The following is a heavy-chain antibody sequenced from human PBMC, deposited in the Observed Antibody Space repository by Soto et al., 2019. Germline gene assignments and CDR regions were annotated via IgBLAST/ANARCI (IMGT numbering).Heavy chain of an antibody. CDR1: GFTFDDYA. D-gene: IGHD6-19*01. CDR3: AKDRGEQWLYWYYFDY. Sequence: GGSLRLSCAASGFTFDDYAMHWVRQAPGKGLEWVSGISWNSGSIGYADSVKGRFTISRDNAKNSLYLQMNSLRAEDTALYYCAKDRGEQWLYWYYFDYWGQGTLVTVSS. V-gene: IGHV3-9*01. CDR2: ISWNSGSI. J-gene: IGHJ4*02.